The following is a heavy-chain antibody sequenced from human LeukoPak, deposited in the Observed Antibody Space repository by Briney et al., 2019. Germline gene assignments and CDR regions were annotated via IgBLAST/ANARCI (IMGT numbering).Heavy chain of an antibody. CDR2: ISSSGSTI. CDR3: AREYYDSSGYYSLGTH. V-gene: IGHV3-11*04. CDR1: GFTFSDYY. D-gene: IGHD3-22*01. Sequence: GGSLRLSCAASGFTFSDYYMSWIRQAPGKGLEWVSYISSSGSTIYYADSVKGRFTISRDNAKNSLYLQMNSLRTEDTAVYYCAREYYDSSGYYSLGTHWGQGTLVTVSS. J-gene: IGHJ4*02.